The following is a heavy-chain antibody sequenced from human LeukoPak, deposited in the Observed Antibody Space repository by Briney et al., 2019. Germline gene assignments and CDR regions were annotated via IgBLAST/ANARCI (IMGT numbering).Heavy chain of an antibody. CDR3: AKDQGLTAPPPYGLDV. D-gene: IGHD5-18*01. J-gene: IGHJ6*02. Sequence: SVRVSCKTSGGTFSSSAITWVRQAPGQGLEWMGRIIPVLNITTYAQKFQGRVTITADTSTSTVYMELSSLRSEETAVYYCAKDQGLTAPPPYGLDVWGQGTTVIVTS. CDR1: GGTFSSSA. V-gene: IGHV1-69*04. CDR2: IIPVLNIT.